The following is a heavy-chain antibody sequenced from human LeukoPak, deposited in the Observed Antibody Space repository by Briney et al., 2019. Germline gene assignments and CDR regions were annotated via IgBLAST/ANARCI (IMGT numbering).Heavy chain of an antibody. CDR2: INYSGST. CDR1: GGSTSSTSYY. Sequence: KPSETLSLTCTVSGGSTSSTSYYWGWIRQHPGKGLEWIGTINYSGSTYYNPSLKSRVTISVDTSKNQISLKLNSVTAADTAMYYCARHGDLLSPFQTWGQGTLVTVSS. D-gene: IGHD2-21*02. J-gene: IGHJ5*02. V-gene: IGHV4-39*01. CDR3: ARHGDLLSPFQT.